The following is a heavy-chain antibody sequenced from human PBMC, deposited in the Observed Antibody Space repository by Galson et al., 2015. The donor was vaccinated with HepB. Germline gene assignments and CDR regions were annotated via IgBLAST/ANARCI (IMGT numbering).Heavy chain of an antibody. V-gene: IGHV3-23*01. J-gene: IGHJ4*02. D-gene: IGHD3-10*01. CDR3: AKDGRPTGSSHYYLDS. CDR1: GFTFSSYA. CDR2: ISGSGRGT. Sequence: SLRLSCAASGFTFSSYAMSWVRQAPGKGLEWVSGISGSGRGTYYADSVKGRFTISKDSSTNTVYVRMNSLRVEDTAVYYCAKDGRPTGSSHYYLDSWGQGTLVTVSS.